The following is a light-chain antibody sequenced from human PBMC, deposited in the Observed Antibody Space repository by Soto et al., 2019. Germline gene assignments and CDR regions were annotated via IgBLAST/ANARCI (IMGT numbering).Light chain of an antibody. Sequence: DIQMTQSPSTLSASIGDRVTITCRASQSISYFLAWYQQKPGKAPNLLIYDASSLESGAPSRFSGSASGTQFTLTIYSLQPDDFATYYCQHYDSSSPWTFGQGTKV. V-gene: IGKV1-5*01. CDR1: QSISYF. CDR3: QHYDSSSPWT. J-gene: IGKJ1*01. CDR2: DAS.